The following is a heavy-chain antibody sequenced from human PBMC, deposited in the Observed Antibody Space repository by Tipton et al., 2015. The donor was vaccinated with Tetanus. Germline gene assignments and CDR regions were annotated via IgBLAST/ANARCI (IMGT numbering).Heavy chain of an antibody. V-gene: IGHV3-15*01. CDR2: IKSKLDGGAI. D-gene: IGHD3-16*01. Sequence: SLRLSCAASGFTFSEFTFADAWMSWVRRAPGKGLEWIGRIKSKLDGGAIDYAAPMEDRFIISRDDSQNAVFLQMNSLKPEDTAVYYCSTSGPGVSGGDYWGQGTLVTVSS. CDR3: STSGPGVSGGDY. CDR1: GFTFSEFTFADAW. J-gene: IGHJ4*02.